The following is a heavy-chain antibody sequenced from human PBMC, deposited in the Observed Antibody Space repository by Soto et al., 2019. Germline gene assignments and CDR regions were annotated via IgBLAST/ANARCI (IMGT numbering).Heavy chain of an antibody. CDR3: ARDLGLTVTERGVDMDV. D-gene: IGHD4-17*01. Sequence: GGSLRLSCAASGFTVSSNYMSWVRQAPGKGLEWVSVIYSGGSTYYADSVKGRFTISRHNSKNTLYLQMNSLRAEDTAVYYCARDLGLTVTERGVDMDVWGKGTTVTVSS. J-gene: IGHJ6*03. CDR2: IYSGGST. V-gene: IGHV3-53*04. CDR1: GFTVSSNY.